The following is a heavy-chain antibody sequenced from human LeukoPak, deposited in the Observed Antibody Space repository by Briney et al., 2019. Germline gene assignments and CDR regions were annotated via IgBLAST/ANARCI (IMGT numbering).Heavy chain of an antibody. V-gene: IGHV3-33*07. CDR2: IWYDGSKK. CDR1: GFTFSSYG. J-gene: IGHJ4*02. CDR3: ARDVGNYDSGTSYFDY. Sequence: GGSLRLSCATSGFTFSSYGMCWVRQAPGKGLEWVALIWYDGSKKYYADSVKGRFTISRDKSKNTLYLQMSSLTAEDTAVYYCARDVGNYDSGTSYFDYWGQGTLVTVSS. D-gene: IGHD3-10*01.